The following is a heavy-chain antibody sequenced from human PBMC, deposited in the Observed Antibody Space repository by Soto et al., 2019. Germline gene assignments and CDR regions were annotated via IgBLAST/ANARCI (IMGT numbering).Heavy chain of an antibody. D-gene: IGHD3-3*01. V-gene: IGHV3-74*01. CDR3: ARPTIFGRDY. CDR2: INSDGSST. Sequence: GGSLRLSWAASGFTFSSCWMHLVRQAPGKGLVWVSRINSDGSSTSYADSVKGRFTISRDNAKNTLYLQMNSLRAEDTAVYYCARPTIFGRDYWGQGTLVTGSS. J-gene: IGHJ4*02. CDR1: GFTFSSCW.